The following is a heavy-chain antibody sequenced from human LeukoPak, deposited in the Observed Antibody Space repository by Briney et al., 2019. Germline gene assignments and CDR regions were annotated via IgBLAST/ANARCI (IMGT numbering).Heavy chain of an antibody. CDR1: GFTVSSNY. J-gene: IGHJ6*03. Sequence: GGSLRLSCAASGFTVSSNYMSWVRQAPGKGLEWVSVIYSGGSTYYADTVKGRFTISRDNSKNTVPLQMNSLKTEDTAVYYCTRDTHSSASSYYDYLDVCGKGATVTVSS. CDR3: TRDTHSSASSYYDYLDV. CDR2: IYSGGST. D-gene: IGHD6-6*01. V-gene: IGHV3-66*02.